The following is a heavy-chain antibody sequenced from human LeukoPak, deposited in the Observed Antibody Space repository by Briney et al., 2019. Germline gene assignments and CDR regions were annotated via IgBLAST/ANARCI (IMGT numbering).Heavy chain of an antibody. Sequence: ASVKVSCKASGYIFTSNALHWVRQAPGHRLEWMGWINAGNGNTKYSQKFQGRVTIARGTSASTAYMELSSLRSEDTAVYYCARQHDIWKNYCFDYWGQGTQVTVSS. D-gene: IGHD3-3*01. CDR3: ARQHDIWKNYCFDY. CDR1: GYIFTSNA. V-gene: IGHV1-3*01. J-gene: IGHJ4*02. CDR2: INAGNGNT.